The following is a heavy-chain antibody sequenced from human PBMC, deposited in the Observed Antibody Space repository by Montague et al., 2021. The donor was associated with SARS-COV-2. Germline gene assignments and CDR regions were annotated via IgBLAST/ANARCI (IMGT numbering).Heavy chain of an antibody. CDR1: GASITSGNNF. Sequence: TLSLTCTVSGASITSGNNFWTWMRQAAGGGLEWIGQIDTSGGTIYNPSLKTRVNILSDTSKNQFSLKLTSVTAADTAVYYCARHRPESGTISPGVLGLFATGKRSASGMDVWGQGTTVTVSS. CDR2: IDTSGGT. D-gene: IGHD5-24*01. V-gene: IGHV4-61*09. CDR3: ARHRPESGTISPGVLGLFATGKRSASGMDV. J-gene: IGHJ6*02.